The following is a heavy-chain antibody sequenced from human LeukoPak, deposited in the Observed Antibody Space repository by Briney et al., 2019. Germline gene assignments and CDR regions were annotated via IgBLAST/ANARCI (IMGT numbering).Heavy chain of an antibody. V-gene: IGHV4-34*01. CDR2: INHSGST. J-gene: IGHJ5*02. CDR1: GFTFSSYS. D-gene: IGHD2-2*02. Sequence: PGGSLRLSCAASGFTFSSYSMNWIRQPPGKGLEWIGEINHSGSTNYNPSLKSRVTISVDTSKNQFSLKLSSVTAADTAVYYCAREGRYCSSTSCYRSWFDPWGQGTLVTVSS. CDR3: AREGRYCSSTSCYRSWFDP.